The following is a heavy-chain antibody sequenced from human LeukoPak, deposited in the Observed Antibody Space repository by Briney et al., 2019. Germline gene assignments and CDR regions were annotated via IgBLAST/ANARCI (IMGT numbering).Heavy chain of an antibody. D-gene: IGHD5-12*01. CDR2: INPNSGGT. V-gene: IGHV1-2*02. Sequence: VASVKVSCKASGYTFTGYYMHWVRQAPGQGVEWMGWINPNSGGTNYAQKFQGRVTMTRDTSISTAYMELSRLRSDDTAVYYCARERLRWGGDAFDIWGQGTMVTVSS. CDR3: ARERLRWGGDAFDI. J-gene: IGHJ3*02. CDR1: GYTFTGYY.